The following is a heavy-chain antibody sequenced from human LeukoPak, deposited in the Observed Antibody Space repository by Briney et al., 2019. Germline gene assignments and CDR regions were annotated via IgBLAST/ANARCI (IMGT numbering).Heavy chain of an antibody. CDR1: GFTFSDYD. CDR3: ARVAKERVGGVYYFDY. D-gene: IGHD1-1*01. CDR2: IGTSGDT. J-gene: IGHJ4*02. V-gene: IGHV3-13*01. Sequence: GGSLRLSCAASGFTFSDYDMHWVRQATGKGLEWVSAIGTSGDTYYTGSVKGRLTISRENAKNSLYLQMNSLRAGDTAVYYCARVAKERVGGVYYFDYWGQGTLVTVSS.